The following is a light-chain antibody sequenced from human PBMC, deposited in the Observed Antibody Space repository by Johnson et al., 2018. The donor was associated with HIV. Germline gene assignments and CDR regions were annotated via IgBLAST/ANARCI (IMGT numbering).Light chain of an antibody. CDR2: DNN. CDR1: SSNIGNNY. J-gene: IGLJ1*01. Sequence: QSVLTQPPSVSAAPGQKVTISCSGSSSNIGNNYVSWYQQLPGTAPKLLIYDNNKRPSEIPDRFSGSKSGTSATLDITGLQTGDEADYYCGTWDSGLSPVYVFGTWTKVTVL. V-gene: IGLV1-51*01. CDR3: GTWDSGLSPVYV.